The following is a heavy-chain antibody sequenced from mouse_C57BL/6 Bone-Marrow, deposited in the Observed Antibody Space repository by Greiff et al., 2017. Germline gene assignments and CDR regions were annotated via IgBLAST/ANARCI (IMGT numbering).Heavy chain of an antibody. CDR3: ARDGGPSTMVTPFAY. D-gene: IGHD2-2*01. J-gene: IGHJ3*01. V-gene: IGHV5-4*01. Sequence: EVQLQESGGGLVKPGGSLKLSCAASGFTFSSYAMSWVRQTPEKRLEWVATISAGGSYTYYPDNVKGRFTISRDNAKNNLYLQMSHLKSEDTAMYYCARDGGPSTMVTPFAYWGQGTLVTVSA. CDR1: GFTFSSYA. CDR2: ISAGGSYT.